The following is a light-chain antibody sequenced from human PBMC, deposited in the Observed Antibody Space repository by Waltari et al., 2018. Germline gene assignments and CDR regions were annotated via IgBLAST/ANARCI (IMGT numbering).Light chain of an antibody. CDR2: GVS. J-gene: IGKJ1*01. CDR1: QSLNRP. Sequence: EIVLTQSPNTLSLSQGERATFSCRASQSLNRPLAWYQQKPGLAPRLLIYGVSTRATGIPDRFSGSGSGTDFSLTITRLEPEDFAVYYCQHYVRLSVAFGQGTKVDI. CDR3: QHYVRLSVA. V-gene: IGKV3-20*01.